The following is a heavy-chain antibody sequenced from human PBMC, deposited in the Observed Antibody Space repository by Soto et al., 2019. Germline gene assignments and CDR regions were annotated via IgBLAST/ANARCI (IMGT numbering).Heavy chain of an antibody. D-gene: IGHD3-22*01. V-gene: IGHV4-31*03. J-gene: IGHJ4*02. CDR2: IYYSGST. CDR1: GGSISSGGYY. CDR3: AREAGWNCSGTSDSSGSIDY. Sequence: SETLSLTCTVSGGSISSGGYYWSWIRQHPGKGLEWIGYIYYSGSTYYNPSLKSRVTISVDTSKNQFSLKLSSVTAADTAVYYCAREAGWNCSGTSDSSGSIDYWCQGILVTLSS.